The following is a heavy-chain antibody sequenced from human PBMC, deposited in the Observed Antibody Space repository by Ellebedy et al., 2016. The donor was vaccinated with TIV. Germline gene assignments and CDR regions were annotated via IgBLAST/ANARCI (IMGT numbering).Heavy chain of an antibody. CDR2: ISAYNGNT. D-gene: IGHD1-1*01. CDR3: ARSRRGTEEDY. Sequence: ASVKVSXXASGYTFTSYGISWVRQAPGQGLEWMGWISAYNGNTSYAQKVQGRVTMTTDTSASTAYMELRSLRSDDTAVYYCARSRRGTEEDYWGQGTLATVSS. V-gene: IGHV1-18*01. J-gene: IGHJ4*02. CDR1: GYTFTSYG.